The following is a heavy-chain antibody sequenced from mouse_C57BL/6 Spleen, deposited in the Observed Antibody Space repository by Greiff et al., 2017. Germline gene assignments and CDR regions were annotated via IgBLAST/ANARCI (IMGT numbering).Heavy chain of an antibody. CDR3: AREVDYAMDY. D-gene: IGHD1-1*01. J-gene: IGHJ4*01. Sequence: QLQQSGAELVRPGTSVKVSCKASGYAFTNYLIEWVKQRPGQGLEWIGVINPGSGGTNYNEKFKGMATLTADKSSSTAYMQLSSQTSEDSAVYFCAREVDYAMDYWGQGTSGTVSS. V-gene: IGHV1-54*01. CDR1: GYAFTNYL. CDR2: INPGSGGT.